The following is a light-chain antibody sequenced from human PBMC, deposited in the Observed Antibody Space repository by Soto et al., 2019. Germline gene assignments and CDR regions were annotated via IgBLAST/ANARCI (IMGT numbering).Light chain of an antibody. J-gene: IGLJ2*01. Sequence: QSVLTQPPSASGTPGQRVTISCSGSSSNIGSNYVYWYQQFPGTAPKLLIYRNNQRPSGVPDRFSGSKSGTSASLAISGLRSEDEADYYCAAWDDRLSAYVVFGGGTKLPV. CDR1: SSNIGSNY. CDR2: RNN. V-gene: IGLV1-47*01. CDR3: AAWDDRLSAYVV.